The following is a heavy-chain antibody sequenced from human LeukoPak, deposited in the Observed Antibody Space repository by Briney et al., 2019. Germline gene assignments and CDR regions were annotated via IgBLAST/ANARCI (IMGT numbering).Heavy chain of an antibody. CDR1: GYTFTSYY. CDR2: INPSGGST. D-gene: IGHD3-16*01. V-gene: IGHV1-46*01. Sequence: ASVKVSCKASGYTFTSYYTHWVRQAPGQGLEWMGLINPSGGSTSYAQKFQGRVTMTRDMSTSTVYMELSSLRSEDTAVYYCARETSQKGAHYMDVWGKGTTITISS. J-gene: IGHJ6*03. CDR3: ARETSQKGAHYMDV.